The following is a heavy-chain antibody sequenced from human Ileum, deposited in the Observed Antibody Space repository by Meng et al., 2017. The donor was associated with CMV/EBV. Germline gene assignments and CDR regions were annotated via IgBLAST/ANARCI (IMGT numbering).Heavy chain of an antibody. J-gene: IGHJ5*02. V-gene: IGHV4-38-2*02. CDR1: NFSISSGYY. D-gene: IGHD2-15*01. CDR3: GRGPRQADPSVGP. CDR2: IYQTGTT. Sequence: SETLSLTCTVSNFSISSGYYWGWIRQPPGKGLEFLASIYQTGTTFSNPSLKSRLSISVDTSKNQFSLTLASVTASDTAVYYCGRGPRQADPSVGPWGRGILVTVSS.